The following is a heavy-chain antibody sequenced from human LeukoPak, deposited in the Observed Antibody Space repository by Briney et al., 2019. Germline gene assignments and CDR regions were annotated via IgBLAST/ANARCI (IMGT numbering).Heavy chain of an antibody. J-gene: IGHJ4*02. CDR1: GFIFNNYA. Sequence: GGSLRLSCVASGFIFNNYAMSWVRQAPGKGLEWVSGISISGDGTYYADSVKGRFTISRDKSYNTLYLQMNSLRAEDTAVYYCVRAAPRDCSSTSCSLFDNWGQGTLVTVSS. V-gene: IGHV3-23*01. CDR3: VRAAPRDCSSTSCSLFDN. CDR2: ISISGDGT. D-gene: IGHD2-2*01.